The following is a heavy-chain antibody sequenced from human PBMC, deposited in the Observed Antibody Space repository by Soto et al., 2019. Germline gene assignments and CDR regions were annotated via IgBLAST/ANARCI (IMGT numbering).Heavy chain of an antibody. CDR1: SFSINSRHY. Sequence: SETLSLTCSVSSFSINSRHYWGWIRQPPGKGLEWIASIYNTVSTHYNPSLKSRATISLDTSQNQFSLRLNSVTAADTAIYYFARNASGRYFDYWGPGRLVPVSS. CDR2: IYNTVST. J-gene: IGHJ4*02. CDR3: ARNASGRYFDY. D-gene: IGHD6-19*01. V-gene: IGHV4-38-2*02.